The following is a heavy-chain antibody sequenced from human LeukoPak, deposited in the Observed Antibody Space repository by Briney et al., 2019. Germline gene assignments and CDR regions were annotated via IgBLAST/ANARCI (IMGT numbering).Heavy chain of an antibody. CDR3: ARDWGSGSSERYYYYYYMDV. Sequence: PSETLSLTCTVSGGSISSYYWSWIRQPAGKGLEWIGRIYTSGSTNYNPSLKSRVTMSVDTSKNQFSLKLSSVTAADTAVYYCARDWGSGSSERYYYYYYMDVWGKGTTVTVSS. CDR1: GGSISSYY. V-gene: IGHV4-4*07. D-gene: IGHD3-10*01. J-gene: IGHJ6*03. CDR2: IYTSGST.